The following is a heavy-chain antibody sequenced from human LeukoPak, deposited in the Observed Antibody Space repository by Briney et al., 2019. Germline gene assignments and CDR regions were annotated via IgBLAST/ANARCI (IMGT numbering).Heavy chain of an antibody. CDR1: GGSISSYY. CDR3: ARGGRITMITY. J-gene: IGHJ4*02. Sequence: PSETLSLTGTGSGGSISSYYWNWIRQPPGKGLEWIGYIYYSGSTNSSGSTNYNPSLKSRATILVDTSKNQFSLKLTSVTAADTAVYYCARGGRITMITYWGQGTLVTVSS. CDR2: IYYSGSTNSSGST. V-gene: IGHV4-59*01. D-gene: IGHD3-22*01.